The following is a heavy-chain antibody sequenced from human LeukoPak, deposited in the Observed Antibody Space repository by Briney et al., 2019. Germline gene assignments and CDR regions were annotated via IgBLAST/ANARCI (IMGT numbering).Heavy chain of an antibody. CDR1: GGSISSSSHY. J-gene: IGHJ4*02. D-gene: IGHD6-19*01. CDR3: ARHIEYSSGWLDY. CDR2: IYYSGST. Sequence: SETLSLTCTVAGGSISSSSHYWGWIRQPPGKGLEWIGSIYYSGSTYYNPSLMRRLTISVDTSKNQFSLKLSSVTAADTAVYFCARHIEYSSGWLDYWGQGTLVTVSS. V-gene: IGHV4-39*01.